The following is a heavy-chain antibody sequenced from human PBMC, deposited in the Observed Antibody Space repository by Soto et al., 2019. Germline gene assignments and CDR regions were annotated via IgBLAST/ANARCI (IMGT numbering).Heavy chain of an antibody. CDR3: ARLFNPGSAAGLDY. J-gene: IGHJ4*02. D-gene: IGHD6-13*01. V-gene: IGHV5-51*01. CDR1: GYDFTSYW. Sequence: DSLTISCKGSGYDFTSYWIGLVRQMPGKGLDWMGMIYPDDSDTRYSPSFQGQITISADKSISTAYLQWSNLKASDTATYYCARLFNPGSAAGLDYWGQGALVTVSS. CDR2: IYPDDSDT.